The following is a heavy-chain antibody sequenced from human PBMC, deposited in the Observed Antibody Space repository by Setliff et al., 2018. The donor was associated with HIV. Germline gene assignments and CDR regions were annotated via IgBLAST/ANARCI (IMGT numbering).Heavy chain of an antibody. CDR1: DDSISSNY. Sequence: SETLSLTCTVSDDSISSNYWSWIRQSAGKGLEWVGRIYTGGRTNYNPSLKGRVTMSVDTSKNQFSLNLSSVTAADSAVYYCARDRMPMASWVPDKWGQGTLVTVSS. V-gene: IGHV4-4*07. D-gene: IGHD2-2*01. CDR3: ARDRMPMASWVPDK. CDR2: IYTGGRT. J-gene: IGHJ4*02.